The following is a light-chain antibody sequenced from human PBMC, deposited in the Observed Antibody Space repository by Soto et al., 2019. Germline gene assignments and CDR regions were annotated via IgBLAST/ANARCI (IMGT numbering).Light chain of an antibody. CDR2: GAS. Sequence: DIVLTPSPGTLSLSPGERAALSCRASQSVSSSYLAWYQQKPGQAPRLLIYGASTRATGIPARFSGSGSGTEFTLTISSLQSEDFAVYYCQQYNNWPRTFGQGTKGDIK. CDR1: QSVSSSY. V-gene: IGKV3-15*01. J-gene: IGKJ1*01. CDR3: QQYNNWPRT.